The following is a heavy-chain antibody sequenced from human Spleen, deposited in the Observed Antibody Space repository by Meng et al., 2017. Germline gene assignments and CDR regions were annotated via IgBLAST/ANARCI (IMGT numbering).Heavy chain of an antibody. V-gene: IGHV1-18*01. CDR1: GYTFTNYR. CDR3: ARSSHYSDADFDY. D-gene: IGHD4-17*01. Sequence: ASVKVSCKASGYTFTNYRISWVRQAPGQGLEWMGWISAYNGNTNYAQKFQGRVTMTTDTSTGTAYMELRSLRSDDTAVYYCARSSHYSDADFDYWGQGTLVTVSS. J-gene: IGHJ4*02. CDR2: ISAYNGNT.